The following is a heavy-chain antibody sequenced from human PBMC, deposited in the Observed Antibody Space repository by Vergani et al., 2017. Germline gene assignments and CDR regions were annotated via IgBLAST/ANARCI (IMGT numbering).Heavy chain of an antibody. CDR3: ARAAAMGTPPYFYYYMDV. V-gene: IGHV3-30*04. J-gene: IGHJ6*03. Sequence: QAQLVESGGGVVHPGRSLTLSCVASGFTFGNYGMHWVRQAPGKGLEWVAVISYLGNEKYYADSVKGRFSISRDTSTKTLFLQMTNVRPDDTAVYFCARAAAMGTPPYFYYYMDVAGKGTAVTVSS. CDR1: GFTFGNYG. CDR2: ISYLGNEK. D-gene: IGHD5-18*01.